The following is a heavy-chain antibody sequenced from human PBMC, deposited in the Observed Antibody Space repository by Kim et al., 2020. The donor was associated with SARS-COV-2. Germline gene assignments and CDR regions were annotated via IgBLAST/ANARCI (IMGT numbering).Heavy chain of an antibody. D-gene: IGHD2-15*01. Sequence: SVKGRFTISRDNAKNSLYLQMNSLRAEDTALYYCAKDMGYCSGGSCYPDYWGQGTLVTVSS. V-gene: IGHV3-9*01. J-gene: IGHJ4*02. CDR3: AKDMGYCSGGSCYPDY.